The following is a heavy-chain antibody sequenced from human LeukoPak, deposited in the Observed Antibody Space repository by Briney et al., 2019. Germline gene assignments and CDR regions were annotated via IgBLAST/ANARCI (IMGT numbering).Heavy chain of an antibody. CDR1: GFTFTNYG. J-gene: IGHJ4*02. Sequence: GASVTVSCKASGFTFTNYGITWVRQAPGQGLEWMGWISAHSGDTNYAQKLRYRVTMTTDTSTSTAYMELRSLRSDDTAVYYCARVGEQHLDYYFDYWGQGTLVTVSS. D-gene: IGHD6-13*01. CDR2: ISAHSGDT. CDR3: ARVGEQHLDYYFDY. V-gene: IGHV1-18*04.